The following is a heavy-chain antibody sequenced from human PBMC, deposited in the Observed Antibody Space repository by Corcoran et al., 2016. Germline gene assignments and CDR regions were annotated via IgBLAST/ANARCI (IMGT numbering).Heavy chain of an antibody. CDR2: IRSKAYGGTT. CDR3: TRSIQLWLLSTLT. CDR1: GFTFGDYA. Sequence: EVQLVESGGGLVQPGRSLRLSCTASGFTFGDYAMSWFRQAPGKGLEWVGFIRSKAYGGTTEYAASVKGRFTISRDDSKSIAYLQMNSLKTEDTAVYYCTRSIQLWLLSTLTWGQGTLVTVSS. J-gene: IGHJ5*02. D-gene: IGHD5-18*01. V-gene: IGHV3-49*03.